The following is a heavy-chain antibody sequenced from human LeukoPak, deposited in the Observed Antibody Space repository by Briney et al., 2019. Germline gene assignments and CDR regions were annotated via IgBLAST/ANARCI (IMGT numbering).Heavy chain of an antibody. CDR2: ISSSSSYI. V-gene: IGHV3-21*01. CDR1: GFTFNSYS. CDR3: ARDLPKGPYGSGSHFDY. D-gene: IGHD3-10*01. Sequence: GGSLRLSCAASGFTFNSYSMNWVRQAPGKGLEWVSSISSSSSYIYYADSVKGRFTISRDNAKNSLYLQMNSLRAEDTAVYYCARDLPKGPYGSGSHFDYWGQGTLVTVSS. J-gene: IGHJ4*02.